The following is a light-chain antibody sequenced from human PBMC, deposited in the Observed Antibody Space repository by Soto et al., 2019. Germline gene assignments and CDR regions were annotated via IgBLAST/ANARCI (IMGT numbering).Light chain of an antibody. Sequence: QSVLTQPASVSGAPGPRVTISCTGSSSNIGAGYDVHWYQQLPGTAPKLLIYGNSNRPSGVPDRFSGSKSGTSASLAITGLQAEDEADYYCQSYDSSMSGWVFGGGTKLTVL. CDR2: GNS. V-gene: IGLV1-40*01. CDR1: SSNIGAGYD. CDR3: QSYDSSMSGWV. J-gene: IGLJ3*02.